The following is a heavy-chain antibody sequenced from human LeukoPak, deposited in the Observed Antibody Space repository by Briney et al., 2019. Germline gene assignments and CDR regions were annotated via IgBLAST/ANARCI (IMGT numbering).Heavy chain of an antibody. Sequence: ASVKVSCTASGGTFSSYAISWVRQAPGQGLEWMGGIIPIFGTANYAQKFQGRVTITADESTSTAYMELSSLRSEDTAVYYCARDSGNYYDSSGYYYFDYWGQGTLVTVSS. J-gene: IGHJ4*02. D-gene: IGHD3-22*01. CDR3: ARDSGNYYDSSGYYYFDY. V-gene: IGHV1-69*13. CDR2: IIPIFGTA. CDR1: GGTFSSYA.